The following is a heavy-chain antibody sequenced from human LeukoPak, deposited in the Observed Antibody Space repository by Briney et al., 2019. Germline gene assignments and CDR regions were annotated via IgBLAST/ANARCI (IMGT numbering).Heavy chain of an antibody. D-gene: IGHD5-24*01. Sequence: GGSLRLSCAASGFTFSSYAMSWVRQAPGKGLEWVSAISDSGGSTYYADSVKGRFTISRDNSQNTLYLQMNSLRAEDTAVYYCAKGDGYNYDNWFDPWGQGTLVTVSS. J-gene: IGHJ5*02. CDR3: AKGDGYNYDNWFDP. V-gene: IGHV3-23*01. CDR1: GFTFSSYA. CDR2: ISDSGGST.